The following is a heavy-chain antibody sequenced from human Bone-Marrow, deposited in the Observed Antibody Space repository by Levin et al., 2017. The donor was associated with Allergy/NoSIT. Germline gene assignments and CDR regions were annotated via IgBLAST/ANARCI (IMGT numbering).Heavy chain of an antibody. CDR1: GFTFSSYA. CDR2: ISYDGSNK. CDR3: ARDGNNVVVPAATPGDY. V-gene: IGHV3-30-3*01. J-gene: IGHJ4*02. D-gene: IGHD2-2*01. Sequence: GGSLRLSCAASGFTFSSYAMHWVRQAPGKGLEWVAVISYDGSNKYYADSVKGRFTISRDNSKNTLYLQMNSLRAEDTAVYYCARDGNNVVVPAATPGDYWGQGTLVTVSS.